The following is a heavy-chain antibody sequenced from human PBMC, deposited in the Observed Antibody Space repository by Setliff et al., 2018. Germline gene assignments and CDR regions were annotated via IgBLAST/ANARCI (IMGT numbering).Heavy chain of an antibody. D-gene: IGHD5-12*01. CDR1: GYAFGSSG. CDR3: ARDSPTMVTHLRVFDI. Sequence: ASVKVSCKASGYAFGSSGVSWVRQAPGQGLEWMGWLSASNGNRNNAQKFQGRVTMTTDTSTSTAYMELRSLGSDDTAVYYCARDSPTMVTHLRVFDIWGQGTRVTVSS. CDR2: LSASNGNR. V-gene: IGHV1-18*01. J-gene: IGHJ3*02.